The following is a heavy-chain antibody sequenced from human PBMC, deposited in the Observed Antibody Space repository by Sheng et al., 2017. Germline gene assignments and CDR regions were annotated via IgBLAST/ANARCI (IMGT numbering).Heavy chain of an antibody. J-gene: IGHJ4*02. CDR3: ARERGSSGWYFDY. D-gene: IGHD6-19*01. CDR1: GGSISSYY. CDR2: IYYSGST. V-gene: IGHV4-59*01. Sequence: QVQLQESGPGLVKPSETLSLTCTVSGGSISSYYWSWIRQPPGKGLEWIGYIYYSGSTNYNPSLKSRVTISVDTSKNQFSLKLSSVTAADTAVYYCARERGSSGWYFDYWGQGTLVTVSS.